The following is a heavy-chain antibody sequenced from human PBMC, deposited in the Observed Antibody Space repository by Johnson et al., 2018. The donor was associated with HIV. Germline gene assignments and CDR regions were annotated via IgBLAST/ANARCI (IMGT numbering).Heavy chain of an antibody. J-gene: IGHJ3*02. CDR1: GFTFSCYD. CDR3: AKEGNFSSWNPDAFDI. Sequence: EVQLVESGGGLVQPGGSLRLSCAASGFTFSCYDMHWVRQATGKGLEWVSTVGTADDTYYPGSVKGRFTISRDNSKNTLYLLMNSLRAEDTAVYYCAKEGNFSSWNPDAFDIWGQGTMVTVSS. CDR2: VGTADDT. V-gene: IGHV3-13*01. D-gene: IGHD6-13*01.